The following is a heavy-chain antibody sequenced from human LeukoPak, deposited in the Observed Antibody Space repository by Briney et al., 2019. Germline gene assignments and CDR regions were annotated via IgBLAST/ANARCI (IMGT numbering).Heavy chain of an antibody. CDR3: AKGTYYDSSGYPFDY. Sequence: GGSLRLSCAASAFTFSAYGMHWVRQTPGKGLEWVAFIRFDGVDKYYADSVKGRFTISRDNSKNTLYLQMNSLRAEDTAVYYCAKGTYYDSSGYPFDYWGQGTLVTVSS. J-gene: IGHJ4*02. CDR1: AFTFSAYG. V-gene: IGHV3-30*02. D-gene: IGHD3-22*01. CDR2: IRFDGVDK.